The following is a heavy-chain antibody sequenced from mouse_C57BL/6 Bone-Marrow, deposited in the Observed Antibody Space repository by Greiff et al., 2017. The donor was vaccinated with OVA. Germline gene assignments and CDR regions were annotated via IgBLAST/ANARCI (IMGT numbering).Heavy chain of an antibody. J-gene: IGHJ4*01. CDR2: ISDGGSYT. CDR3: ARDGALYYAMDY. CDR1: GFTFSSYA. Sequence: EVKLVESGGGLVKPGGSLKLSCAASGFTFSSYAMSWVRQTPEKRLEWVATISDGGSYTYYPDNVKGRFTISRDNAKNNLYLQMSHLKSEDTAMYYCARDGALYYAMDYSGQGTSVTVSS. V-gene: IGHV5-4*01.